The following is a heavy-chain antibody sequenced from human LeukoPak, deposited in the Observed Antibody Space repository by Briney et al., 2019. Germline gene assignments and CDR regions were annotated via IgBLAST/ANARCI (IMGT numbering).Heavy chain of an antibody. Sequence: GASVKVSCKASGGTFSSYAISWVRQAPGQGLEWMGGIIPIFGTANYAQEFQGRVTITADESTSTAYMELRSLRSDDTAVYYCARDGQQPDYWGQGTLVTVSS. CDR1: GGTFSSYA. CDR3: ARDGQQPDY. CDR2: IIPIFGTA. D-gene: IGHD6-13*01. J-gene: IGHJ4*02. V-gene: IGHV1-69*13.